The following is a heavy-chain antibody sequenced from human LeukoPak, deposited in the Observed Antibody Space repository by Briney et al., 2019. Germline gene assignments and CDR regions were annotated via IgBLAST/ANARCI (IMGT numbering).Heavy chain of an antibody. D-gene: IGHD4-23*01. CDR1: GGAFVSSA. V-gene: IGHV1-69*13. Sequence: ASVNVSCKASGGAFVSSAITWVRQARGQGLEWMGGIIPLFGTANYAQKFRGRVTFTADGPTTTAYMDLSSLTSDDTAVYYCAIGHGGNAPMDYWGQGTLVTVSS. CDR3: AIGHGGNAPMDY. J-gene: IGHJ4*02. CDR2: IIPLFGTA.